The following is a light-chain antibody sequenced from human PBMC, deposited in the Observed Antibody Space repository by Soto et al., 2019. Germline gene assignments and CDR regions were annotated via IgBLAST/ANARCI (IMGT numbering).Light chain of an antibody. V-gene: IGLV1-44*01. CDR1: SSNIGSNT. CDR3: AAWDDSLNGYV. CDR2: SNN. J-gene: IGLJ1*01. Sequence: SVLTRPPSASGAPGEGVTISCSGSSSNIGSNTVNWYQQLPGTAPKLLIYSNNQRPSGVPDRFSGSKSGTSASLAISGLQSEDEADYYCAAWDDSLNGYVFGTGTKVTVL.